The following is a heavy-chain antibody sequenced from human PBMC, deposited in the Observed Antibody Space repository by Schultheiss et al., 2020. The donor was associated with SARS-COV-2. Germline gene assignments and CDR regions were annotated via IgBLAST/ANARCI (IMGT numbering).Heavy chain of an antibody. D-gene: IGHD2-2*01. V-gene: IGHV4-4*08. Sequence: SETLSLTCTVSGGSISSYYWSWIRQPPGKGLEWIGSIYTSGSTNYNPSLKSRVTISVDTSKNQFSLKLSSVTAADTAVYYCASTPLGYCSSTSCYDYWGQGTLVTVSS. CDR2: IYTSGST. CDR1: GGSISSYY. J-gene: IGHJ4*02. CDR3: ASTPLGYCSSTSCYDY.